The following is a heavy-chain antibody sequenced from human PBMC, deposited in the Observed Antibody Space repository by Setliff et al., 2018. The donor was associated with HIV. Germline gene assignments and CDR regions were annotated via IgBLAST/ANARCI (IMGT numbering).Heavy chain of an antibody. CDR2: ISPIFGTS. Sequence: SVKVSCKASGGTSSNYAINWVRQAPGQGLEWMGGISPIFGTSNYAQKFQGRVTITADESTSTAYMELSSLGSTDTAVYYCARDAVPHCSDASCYGRGAFDVWGQGTLVTVSS. CDR3: ARDAVPHCSDASCYGRGAFDV. J-gene: IGHJ3*01. CDR1: GGTSSNYA. D-gene: IGHD2-2*01. V-gene: IGHV1-69*13.